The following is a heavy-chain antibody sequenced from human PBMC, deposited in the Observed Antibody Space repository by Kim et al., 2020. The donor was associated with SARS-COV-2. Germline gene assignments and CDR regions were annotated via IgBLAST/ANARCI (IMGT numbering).Heavy chain of an antibody. Sequence: ASVKVSCKASGYTFTSYGISWVRQAPGQGLEWMGWISAYNGNTNYAQKLQGRVTMTTDTSTSTAYMELRSLRSDDTAVYYCARGDPTMVRGSSSIGRSARPNFDYWGQGTLVTVSS. CDR2: ISAYNGNT. J-gene: IGHJ4*02. CDR3: ARGDPTMVRGSSSIGRSARPNFDY. D-gene: IGHD3-10*01. CDR1: GYTFTSYG. V-gene: IGHV1-18*01.